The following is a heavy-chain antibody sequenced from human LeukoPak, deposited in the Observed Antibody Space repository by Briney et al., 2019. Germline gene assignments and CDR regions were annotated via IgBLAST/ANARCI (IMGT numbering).Heavy chain of an antibody. CDR3: ARSRKLDY. CDR2: IYYTGST. J-gene: IGHJ4*02. V-gene: IGHV4-39*01. Sequence: SETLSLTCAVSGGSISSRSYYWGWIRQPPGKGLEWIGSIYYTGSTYYNPSLKSRVTISADTSKNQFSLKLSSVTAADTAVYYCARSRKLDYWGQGTLVTVSS. CDR1: GGSISSRSYY.